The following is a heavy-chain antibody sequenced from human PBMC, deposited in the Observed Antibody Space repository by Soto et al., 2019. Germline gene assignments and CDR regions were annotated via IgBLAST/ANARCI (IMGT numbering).Heavy chain of an antibody. CDR3: ARGSGSHYAPFDN. Sequence: QVLLVQSGVEVKKPGASVKISCETSGYTFTDYAVDWVRQAPGQRLEWMGWINAATGNTRYSQKFQGRVTITRDTSANTAYMDLSSLGSEDTAVYYCARGSGSHYAPFDNWGQGTLVTVSS. D-gene: IGHD3-10*01. CDR1: GYTFTDYA. V-gene: IGHV1-3*01. CDR2: INAATGNT. J-gene: IGHJ4*02.